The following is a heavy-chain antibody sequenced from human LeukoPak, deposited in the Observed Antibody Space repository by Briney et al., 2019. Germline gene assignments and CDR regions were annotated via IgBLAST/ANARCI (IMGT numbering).Heavy chain of an antibody. CDR1: GGSINSYY. D-gene: IGHD2-2*01. J-gene: IGHJ4*02. Sequence: SETLSLTCTVSGGSINSYYWSWIRQPPRKGLEWIGYIYYSGSTNYNPSLKSRVTISVDTSKNQFSLKLSSVTAADTAVYYCARHGSTYALRNWGQGTLVTVSS. CDR2: IYYSGST. V-gene: IGHV4-59*08. CDR3: ARHGSTYALRN.